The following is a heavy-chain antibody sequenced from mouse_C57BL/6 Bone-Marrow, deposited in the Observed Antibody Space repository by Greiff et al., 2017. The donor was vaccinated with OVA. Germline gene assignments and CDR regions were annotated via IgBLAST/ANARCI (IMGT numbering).Heavy chain of an antibody. CDR1: GYTFTDYE. J-gene: IGHJ2*01. CDR2: IDPETGGT. D-gene: IGHD1-1*01. V-gene: IGHV1-15*01. Sequence: VQLKESGAELVRPGASVTLSCKASGYTFTDYEMHWVKQTPVHGLEWIGAIDPETGGTAYNQKFKGKAILTADKSSSTAYMELRSLTSEDSAVYYCTYYGRNYFDDWGQGTTLTVSS. CDR3: TYYGRNYFDD.